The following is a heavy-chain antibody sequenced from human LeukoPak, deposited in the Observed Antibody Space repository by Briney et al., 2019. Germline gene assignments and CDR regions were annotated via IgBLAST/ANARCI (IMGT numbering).Heavy chain of an antibody. J-gene: IGHJ4*02. CDR2: IKSKTDGGTA. CDR3: TTDLPLRGDYVYH. CDR1: GFTFSNAW. V-gene: IGHV3-15*01. D-gene: IGHD4-17*01. Sequence: GGSLRLSCAASGFTFSNAWMGWIRQAPGKGLEWVGRIKSKTDGGTADYGAPVKGRFTMPRDDSKSTLYLQMNSLKTEDTAVYYCTTDLPLRGDYVYHWGQGTLVTVSS.